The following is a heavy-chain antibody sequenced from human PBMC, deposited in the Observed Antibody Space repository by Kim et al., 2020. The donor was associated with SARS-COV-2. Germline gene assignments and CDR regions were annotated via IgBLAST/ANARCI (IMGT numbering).Heavy chain of an antibody. V-gene: IGHV3-30-3*01. Sequence: GGSLRLSCAASGFTFSSYAMHWVRQAPGKGLEWVAVISYDGSNKYYADSVKGRFTISRDNSKNTLYLQMNSLRAEDTAVYYCARGSEDRYDFWSGYFYYYYGMDVWGQGTTVTVSS. CDR2: ISYDGSNK. CDR1: GFTFSSYA. D-gene: IGHD3-3*01. CDR3: ARGSEDRYDFWSGYFYYYYGMDV. J-gene: IGHJ6*02.